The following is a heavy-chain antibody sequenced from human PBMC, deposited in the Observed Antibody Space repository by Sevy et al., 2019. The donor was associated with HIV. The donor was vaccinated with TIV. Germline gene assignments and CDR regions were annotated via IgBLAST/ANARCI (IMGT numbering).Heavy chain of an antibody. CDR2: IIPIFGTA. V-gene: IGHV1-69*13. CDR1: GGTFSSYA. CDR3: AREPSPGGAMVRGAGWYDP. J-gene: IGHJ5*02. Sequence: ASMKVSCKASGGTFSSYAISWVRQAPGQGLEWMGGIIPIFGTANYAQKFQGRVTITADESTSTAYMELSSLRSEDTAVYYCAREPSPGGAMVRGAGWYDPWGQGTLVTVSS. D-gene: IGHD3-10*01.